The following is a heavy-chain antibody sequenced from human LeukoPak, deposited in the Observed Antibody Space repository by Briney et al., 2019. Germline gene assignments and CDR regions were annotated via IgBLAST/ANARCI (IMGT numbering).Heavy chain of an antibody. Sequence: ASVNVSCKASGYTFTSYAMHWVRQAPGQRLEWMGGINAGNGNTKYSQKFQGRVTITRDTSASTAYMELSSLRSEDTAVYYCARGRSSSWYAPLNYGMDVWGQGTTVTVSS. CDR3: ARGRSSSWYAPLNYGMDV. J-gene: IGHJ6*02. D-gene: IGHD6-13*01. V-gene: IGHV1-3*01. CDR2: INAGNGNT. CDR1: GYTFTSYA.